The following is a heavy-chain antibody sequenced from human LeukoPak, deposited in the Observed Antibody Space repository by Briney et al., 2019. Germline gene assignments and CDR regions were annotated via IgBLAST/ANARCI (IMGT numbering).Heavy chain of an antibody. J-gene: IGHJ4*02. D-gene: IGHD5-12*01. Sequence: ASVQVSCKASGGAFNTYVISWVRQAPGQGLEWMGRIIPIVDIVDYAERFQDRVTITADKSTHTAYLEVGSLRSEDSAVYYCARRIGERYTAHEYFDSWGQGTQVTVSA. CDR1: GGAFNTYV. V-gene: IGHV1-69*04. CDR3: ARRIGERYTAHEYFDS. CDR2: IIPIVDIV.